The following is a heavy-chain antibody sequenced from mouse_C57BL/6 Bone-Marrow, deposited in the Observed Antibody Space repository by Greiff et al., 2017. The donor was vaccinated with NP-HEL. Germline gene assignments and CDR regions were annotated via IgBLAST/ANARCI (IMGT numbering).Heavy chain of an antibody. J-gene: IGHJ1*03. D-gene: IGHD2-4*01. V-gene: IGHV1-22*01. CDR3: ARYYDYDGDWYFDV. Sequence: VQLQQSGPELVKPGASVKMSCKASGYTFTDYNMHWVKQSHGKSLAWIGYINPNNGGTSYNQKFKGKATLTVNKSSSTAYMELRSLTSEDSAVYYCARYYDYDGDWYFDVWGTGTTVTVSS. CDR2: INPNNGGT. CDR1: GYTFTDYN.